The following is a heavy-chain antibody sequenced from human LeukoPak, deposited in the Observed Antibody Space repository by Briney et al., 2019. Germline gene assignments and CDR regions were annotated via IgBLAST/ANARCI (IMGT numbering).Heavy chain of an antibody. CDR3: ARIVGSNHLYWYFDY. CDR2: ISAFNANT. J-gene: IGHJ4*02. D-gene: IGHD3-16*01. Sequence: ASVKVSCKASGYTFSNHGITWVRQAPGQGLESMGSISAFNANTHYAQNFQGRVTMTTDASTSTAYMEVRGLISDDTAVYYCARIVGSNHLYWYFDYWGQGALVTVSS. V-gene: IGHV1-18*01. CDR1: GYTFSNHG.